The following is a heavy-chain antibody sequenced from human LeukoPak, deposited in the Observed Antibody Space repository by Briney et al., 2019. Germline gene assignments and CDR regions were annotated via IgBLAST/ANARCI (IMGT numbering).Heavy chain of an antibody. V-gene: IGHV4-34*01. J-gene: IGHJ4*02. CDR3: ARGRPIYYDFWSGYPPYYFDY. CDR1: GGSFSGYY. Sequence: PSETLSLTCAVYGGSFSGYYWSWIRQPPGKGLEWIGEINHSGSTNYNPSLKSRVTISVDTSKNQFSLKLSSVTAADTAVHYCARGRPIYYDFWSGYPPYYFDYWGQGTLVTVSS. D-gene: IGHD3-3*01. CDR2: INHSGST.